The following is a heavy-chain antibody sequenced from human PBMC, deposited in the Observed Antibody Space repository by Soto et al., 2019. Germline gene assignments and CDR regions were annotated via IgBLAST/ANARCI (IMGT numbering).Heavy chain of an antibody. CDR3: ARLSSASCALDV. D-gene: IGHD6-19*01. V-gene: IGHV5-10-1*01. Sequence: PGESLKSSCNGSGYNFITDWISWVRRMPGKGLEWMGRIDPTDSYTKYSPSFEGHVTISADKSISTAYLQWSSLKASDSAVYYSARLSSASCALDVWGQGTPVTVSS. J-gene: IGHJ6*02. CDR2: IDPTDSYT. CDR1: GYNFITDW.